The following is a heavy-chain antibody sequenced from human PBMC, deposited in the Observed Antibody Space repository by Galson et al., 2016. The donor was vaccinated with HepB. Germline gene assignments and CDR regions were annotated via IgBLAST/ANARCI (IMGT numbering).Heavy chain of an antibody. D-gene: IGHD1-26*01. J-gene: IGHJ4*02. CDR2: VYYGKT. Sequence: SETLSLTCTVSAYPISDDYFWGWIRQPPGKGLEWIGSVYYGKTYYNPSLKSRVTVSLDTSTNQFSLKLSSVTAADAAVYYCARASRCILGPPPQGLHFDYWGQGTLVTVSS. V-gene: IGHV4-38-2*02. CDR1: AYPISDDYF. CDR3: ARASRCILGPPPQGLHFDY.